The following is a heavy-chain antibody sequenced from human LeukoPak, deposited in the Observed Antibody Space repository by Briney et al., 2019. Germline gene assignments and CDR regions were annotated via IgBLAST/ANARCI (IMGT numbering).Heavy chain of an antibody. CDR1: GGTFSSYA. V-gene: IGHV1-69*13. D-gene: IGHD3-10*01. CDR2: IIPIFGTA. J-gene: IGHJ6*03. Sequence: SVKVSCKASGGTFSSYAISWVRQAPGQGLEWMGGIIPIFGTANYAQKFQGRVTITADESTSTAYMELRSLRSDDMAVYYCARDLHRVVVRGVPHYYYYMDVWGKGTTVTISS. CDR3: ARDLHRVVVRGVPHYYYYMDV.